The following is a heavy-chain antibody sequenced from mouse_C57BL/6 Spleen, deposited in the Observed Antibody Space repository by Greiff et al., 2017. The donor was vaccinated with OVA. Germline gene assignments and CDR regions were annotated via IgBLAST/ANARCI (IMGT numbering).Heavy chain of an antibody. Sequence: QVQLQQPGAELVMPGASVKLSCKASGYTFTSYWMHWVKQRPGQGLEWIGEIDPSDSYPNYNQKFKGKSTLTVDKSSSAAYMQLSSLTSEDSAVYYCARRVYYCSSPDYWGQGTTLTVSS. CDR3: ARRVYYCSSPDY. CDR2: IDPSDSYP. J-gene: IGHJ2*01. D-gene: IGHD1-1*01. CDR1: GYTFTSYW. V-gene: IGHV1-69*01.